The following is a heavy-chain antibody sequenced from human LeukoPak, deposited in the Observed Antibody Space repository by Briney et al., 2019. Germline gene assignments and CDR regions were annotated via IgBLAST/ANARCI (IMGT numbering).Heavy chain of an antibody. Sequence: GGSLRLSCAASGFTFSNCAMKWVREAPGKGLEWVSSIRGSGGTTYYADSVKGRFTISRDNSKNTLSLQITSLRAEDTAVYYCAKGEGGRPYSGSWSPLDYWGQGTLVTVSS. CDR3: AKGEGGRPYSGSWSPLDY. CDR2: IRGSGGTT. CDR1: GFTFSNCA. D-gene: IGHD6-13*01. J-gene: IGHJ4*02. V-gene: IGHV3-23*01.